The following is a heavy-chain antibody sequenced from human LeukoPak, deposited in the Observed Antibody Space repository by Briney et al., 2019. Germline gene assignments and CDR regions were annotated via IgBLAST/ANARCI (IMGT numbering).Heavy chain of an antibody. CDR1: GFTFSSYG. J-gene: IGHJ6*02. D-gene: IGHD5-18*01. Sequence: PGGSLRLSCAASGFTFSSYGMHWVRQAPGKGLEWVAVISYDGSNKYYADSVKGRFTISRDNSKNTLYLQMNSLRAEDTAVYYCAKESPGYSYGWYYYYGMDVWGQGTTVTVFS. V-gene: IGHV3-30*18. CDR2: ISYDGSNK. CDR3: AKESPGYSYGWYYYYGMDV.